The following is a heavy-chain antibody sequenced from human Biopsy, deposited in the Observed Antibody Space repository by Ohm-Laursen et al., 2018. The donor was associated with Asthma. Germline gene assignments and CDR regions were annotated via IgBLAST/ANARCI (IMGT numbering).Heavy chain of an antibody. CDR2: TNWNGGST. CDR3: GRDMGGFGSGWFPVEF. Sequence: GSLRLSCSASGFTFDDYGMSWVRQAPGKGLDWVSGTNWNGGSTGYADSVKGRFTISRDNAKNSLYLQMNSLRAEDTALYHCGRDMGGFGSGWFPVEFWGQGTLVTVSS. J-gene: IGHJ4*02. V-gene: IGHV3-20*01. D-gene: IGHD6-19*01. CDR1: GFTFDDYG.